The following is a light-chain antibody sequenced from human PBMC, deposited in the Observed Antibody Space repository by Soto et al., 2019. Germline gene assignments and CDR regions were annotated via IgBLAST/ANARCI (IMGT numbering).Light chain of an antibody. J-gene: IGLJ1*01. Sequence: LTQPASVSGSPGQSITISCTAASSDIGDFYFVSWYQHHPGKAPQLIIYEVSNRPSGVSYRFSASASGSTASLTISGLQAEDEAEYYCGSYTDTTYVFGTGTKVTVL. CDR1: SSDIGDFYF. CDR3: GSYTDTTYV. CDR2: EVS. V-gene: IGLV2-14*01.